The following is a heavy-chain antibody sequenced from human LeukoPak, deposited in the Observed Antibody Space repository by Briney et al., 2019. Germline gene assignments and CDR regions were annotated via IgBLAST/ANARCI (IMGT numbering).Heavy chain of an antibody. CDR3: ARDSPITMVRGVMGDVFDI. D-gene: IGHD3-10*01. CDR2: INPNSGGT. V-gene: IGHV1-2*02. CDR1: GYTFTGYY. Sequence: ASVKVSCKASGYTFTGYYMHWVRQAPGQGLEWMGWINPNSGGTNYAQKFQGRVTMTRDTSISTAYMELSRLRSDDTAVYYCARDSPITMVRGVMGDVFDIWGQGTMVTVSS. J-gene: IGHJ3*02.